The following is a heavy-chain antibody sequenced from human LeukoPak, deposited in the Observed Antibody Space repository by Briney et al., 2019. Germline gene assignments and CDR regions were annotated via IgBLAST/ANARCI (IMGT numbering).Heavy chain of an antibody. D-gene: IGHD6-6*01. V-gene: IGHV3-23*01. Sequence: PGGSLRLSCAASGFTFNIYGMSWVRQAPGKGLEWVASVGGGDDIHYADSVKGRFTISRDNSKNTLYLQMSSLRAEDTALYYCAKGLNAGAIRPPLDYWGQGTLVTVSS. CDR1: GFTFNIYG. CDR2: VGGGDDI. J-gene: IGHJ4*02. CDR3: AKGLNAGAIRPPLDY.